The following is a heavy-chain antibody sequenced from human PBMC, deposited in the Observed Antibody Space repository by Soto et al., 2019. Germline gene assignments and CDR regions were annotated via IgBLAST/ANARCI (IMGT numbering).Heavy chain of an antibody. D-gene: IGHD3-3*01. V-gene: IGHV4-39*01. Sequence: PSETLSLTCTVSGGSISSSSYYWGWIRQPPGKGLEWIGSIYYSGSTYYNPSLKSRVTISVDTSKNQFSLKLSSVTAADTAVYYWARRVETSEAAQPFGFDLWGQGTLVT. CDR1: GGSISSSSYY. CDR3: ARRVETSEAAQPFGFDL. CDR2: IYYSGST. J-gene: IGHJ4*02.